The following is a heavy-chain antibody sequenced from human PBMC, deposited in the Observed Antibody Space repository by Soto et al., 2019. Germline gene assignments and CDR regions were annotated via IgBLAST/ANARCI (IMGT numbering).Heavy chain of an antibody. J-gene: IGHJ4*02. Sequence: GGSLRLSCAASGFTFSSYGMHWVRQAPGKGLEWVAVISYDGSNKYYADSVKGRFTISRDNSKNTLYLQMNSLRAEDTAVYYCAKVSSLSGDIVVVPAAIFDYWGQGTLVTVSS. CDR1: GFTFSSYG. D-gene: IGHD2-2*02. V-gene: IGHV3-30*18. CDR2: ISYDGSNK. CDR3: AKVSSLSGDIVVVPAAIFDY.